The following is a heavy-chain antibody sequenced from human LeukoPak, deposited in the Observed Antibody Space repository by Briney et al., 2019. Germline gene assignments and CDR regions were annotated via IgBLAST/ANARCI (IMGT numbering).Heavy chain of an antibody. V-gene: IGHV3-23*01. Sequence: GGSLRLSCAASGFTFSSYAMSWVRQAPGKGLEWVSAISGSGGSTYYADSVKGRFTISRDNSKNTLYLQMNSLRAEDTAVYYCAKPGFYYYDSSGYYGWQFDYWGQGTLVTVSS. J-gene: IGHJ4*02. CDR3: AKPGFYYYDSSGYYGWQFDY. CDR2: ISGSGGST. CDR1: GFTFSSYA. D-gene: IGHD3-22*01.